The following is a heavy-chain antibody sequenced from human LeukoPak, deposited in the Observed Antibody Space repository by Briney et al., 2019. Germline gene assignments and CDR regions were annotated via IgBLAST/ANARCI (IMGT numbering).Heavy chain of an antibody. Sequence: GGSLRLSCAASGFTFSSYAMRWVRQAPGKGLEWVAVISYDGSNKYYADSVKGRFTISRDNSKNTLYLQMNSLRAEDTAVYYCARETGSAVGSTDFDYRGQGTLVTVSS. CDR3: ARETGSAVGSTDFDY. J-gene: IGHJ4*02. D-gene: IGHD4-17*01. CDR1: GFTFSSYA. V-gene: IGHV3-30-3*01. CDR2: ISYDGSNK.